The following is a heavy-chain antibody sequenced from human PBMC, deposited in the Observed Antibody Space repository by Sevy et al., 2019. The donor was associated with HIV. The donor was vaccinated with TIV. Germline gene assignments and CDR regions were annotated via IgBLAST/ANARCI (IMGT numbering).Heavy chain of an antibody. CDR2: LNGSGGRT. CDR1: GFTFSSFA. J-gene: IGHJ3*02. Sequence: GGSLRLSCAASGFTFSSFAMSWVRQTPGKGLEWVSGLNGSGGRTYYPDSVKGRFTITRDNSKNTLYLQMNSLSAEDTAVYYCAKDTDSGSYLNDAFDIWGQGTMVTVSS. V-gene: IGHV3-23*01. D-gene: IGHD1-26*01. CDR3: AKDTDSGSYLNDAFDI.